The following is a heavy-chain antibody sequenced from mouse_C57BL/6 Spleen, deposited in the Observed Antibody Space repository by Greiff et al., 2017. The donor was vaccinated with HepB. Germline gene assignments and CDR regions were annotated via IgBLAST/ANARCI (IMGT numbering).Heavy chain of an antibody. J-gene: IGHJ1*03. V-gene: IGHV1-80*01. D-gene: IGHD1-1*01. CDR3: ARAGYDGSSHVV. Sequence: VQLQQSGAELVKPGASVKISCKASGYAFSSYWMNWVKQRPGKGLEWIGQIYPGDGDTNYNGKFKGKATLTADKSSSTAYMQLSSLTSEDSAVFFWARAGYDGSSHVVWGTGTTVTVSS. CDR1: GYAFSSYW. CDR2: IYPGDGDT.